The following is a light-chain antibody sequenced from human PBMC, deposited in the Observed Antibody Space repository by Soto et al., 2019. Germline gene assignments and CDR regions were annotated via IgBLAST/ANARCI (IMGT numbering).Light chain of an antibody. CDR2: AAS. CDR3: QQGYSIHQT. Sequence: DIQMTQSPPSLSASVGDRVTISCRASQSISSYLNWYQQKPGKAPKLLIYAASSLQSGVPSRFSGSGSGTDFTLTISSLQREVFATYFCQQGYSIHQTFGQGTKVEIK. V-gene: IGKV1-39*01. J-gene: IGKJ1*01. CDR1: QSISSY.